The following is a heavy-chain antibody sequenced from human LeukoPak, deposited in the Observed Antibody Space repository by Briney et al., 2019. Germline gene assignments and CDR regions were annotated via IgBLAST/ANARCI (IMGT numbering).Heavy chain of an antibody. V-gene: IGHV4-4*09. CDR2: IYTSGST. D-gene: IGHD5-24*01. CDR3: ARHDGRDGYLLDL. J-gene: IGHJ4*02. CDR1: GGSISSYY. Sequence: SETLSLTCTVSGGSISSYYWSWIRQPPGKGLEWIGYIYTSGSTNYNPSLKGRVTISIDTSKTLSLKLSSVTAADTAIYYCARHDGRDGYLLDLWGQGTLVTVSS.